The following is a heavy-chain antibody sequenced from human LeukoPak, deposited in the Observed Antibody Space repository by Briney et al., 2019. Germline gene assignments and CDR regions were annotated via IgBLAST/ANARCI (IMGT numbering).Heavy chain of an antibody. V-gene: IGHV1-2*02. CDR3: ARDVQWLVLKSYFDY. D-gene: IGHD6-19*01. CDR1: GYTFTGYY. J-gene: IGHJ4*02. CDR2: INPNSGGT. Sequence: ASVKVSCKASGYTFTGYYMHWVRQAPGQGLEWMGWINPNSGGTNYAQKFQGRVTMTRDKSISTAYMELSRLRYDDKDVYYCARDVQWLVLKSYFDYWGQGTLVTVSS.